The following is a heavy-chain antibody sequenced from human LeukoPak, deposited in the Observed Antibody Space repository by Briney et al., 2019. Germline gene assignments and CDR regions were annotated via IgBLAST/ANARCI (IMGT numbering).Heavy chain of an antibody. V-gene: IGHV4-59*01. CDR1: GGSISGYF. CDR2: IYYSGYT. Sequence: SETLSLTCTVSGGSISGYFWSWIRQPPGKGLEWIGYIYYSGYTNYNPSLKSRVTISVDTSKNQFSLKLSSVTAADTAVHYCARETSQKGAHYMDVWGKGTTVTISS. J-gene: IGHJ6*03. D-gene: IGHD3-16*01. CDR3: ARETSQKGAHYMDV.